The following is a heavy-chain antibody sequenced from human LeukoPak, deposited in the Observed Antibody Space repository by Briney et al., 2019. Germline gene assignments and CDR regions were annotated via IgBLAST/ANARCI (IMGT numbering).Heavy chain of an antibody. D-gene: IGHD3-22*01. CDR2: IYYSGST. Sequence: SETLSLTCTVSGGPISSSSYYWGWIRQPPGKGLEWIGSIYYSGSTYYNPSLKSRVTISVDTSKNQFSLKLSSVTAADTAVYYCARRYSSGYQKDWYFDLWGRGTLVTVSS. J-gene: IGHJ2*01. CDR3: ARRYSSGYQKDWYFDL. CDR1: GGPISSSSYY. V-gene: IGHV4-39*07.